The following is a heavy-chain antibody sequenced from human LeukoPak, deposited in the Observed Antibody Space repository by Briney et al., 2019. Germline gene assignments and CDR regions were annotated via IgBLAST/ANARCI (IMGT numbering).Heavy chain of an antibody. V-gene: IGHV1-69*13. CDR1: GGTFSSYA. CDR2: IIPIFGTP. Sequence: SVKVSCKASGGTFSSYALSRIRQAPGQGLEWMGGIIPIFGTPNHAQKFQGRVTITADESTNTAYMELSSLRSEDTAVYFCASLSPVSSHFAYWGQGTLVTVSS. CDR3: ASLSPVSSHFAY. D-gene: IGHD2-8*01. J-gene: IGHJ4*02.